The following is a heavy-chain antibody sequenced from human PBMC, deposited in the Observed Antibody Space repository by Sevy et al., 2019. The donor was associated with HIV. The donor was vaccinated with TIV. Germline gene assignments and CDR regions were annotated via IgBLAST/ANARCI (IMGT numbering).Heavy chain of an antibody. CDR2: IKSKSDGGTR. CDR1: GLTGSNAW. Sequence: GGSLRLSCAASGLTGSNAWMNWVRQAPGKGREGVGRIKSKSDGGTRDLAAPVKGRVSISRDASRNTVSLEISSLKIKDTGMYYCAAGLGKSDFDSWGQGTLVTVSS. V-gene: IGHV3-15*01. J-gene: IGHJ5*01. CDR3: AAGLGKSDFDS. D-gene: IGHD3-9*01.